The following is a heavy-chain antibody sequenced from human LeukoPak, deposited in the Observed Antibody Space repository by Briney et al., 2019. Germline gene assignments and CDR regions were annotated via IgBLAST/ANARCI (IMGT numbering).Heavy chain of an antibody. J-gene: IGHJ4*02. CDR1: GFTFSSYA. CDR2: ISGSGGST. Sequence: GGSLRLSCAASGFTFSSYAVSWVRQAPGKGLEWVSAISGSGGSTYYADSVKGRFTISRDNSKNTLYLQMNSLRAEDTAVYYCAKRPTVTTDSSGYLPDYWGQGTLVTVSS. D-gene: IGHD3-22*01. V-gene: IGHV3-23*01. CDR3: AKRPTVTTDSSGYLPDY.